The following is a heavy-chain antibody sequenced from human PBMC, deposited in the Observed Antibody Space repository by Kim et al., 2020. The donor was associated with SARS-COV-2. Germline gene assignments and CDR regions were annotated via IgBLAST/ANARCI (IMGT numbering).Heavy chain of an antibody. Sequence: GGSLRLSCAASGFTFSSYAMHWVRQAPGKGLEWVAVIWYDGSNKYYADSVKGRFTISRDNSKNTLYLQMNSLRAEDTAVYYCAKNWVVVPAARAGMDVWG. CDR2: IWYDGSNK. J-gene: IGHJ6*01. CDR3: AKNWVVVPAARAGMDV. CDR1: GFTFSSYA. D-gene: IGHD2-2*01. V-gene: IGHV3-33*06.